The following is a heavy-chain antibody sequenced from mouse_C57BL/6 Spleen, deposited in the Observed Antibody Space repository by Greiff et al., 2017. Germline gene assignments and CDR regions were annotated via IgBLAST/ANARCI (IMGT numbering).Heavy chain of an antibody. D-gene: IGHD1-1*01. CDR1: GYTFTSYW. CDR2: IDPSDSYT. J-gene: IGHJ3*01. Sequence: QVQLKESGAELVMPGASVKLSCKASGYTFTSYWMHWVKQRPGQGLEWIGEIDPSDSYTNYNQKFKGKSTLTVDKSSSTAYMQLSSLTSEDSAVYYCARTGGSSSLAYWGQGTLVTVSA. V-gene: IGHV1-69*01. CDR3: ARTGGSSSLAY.